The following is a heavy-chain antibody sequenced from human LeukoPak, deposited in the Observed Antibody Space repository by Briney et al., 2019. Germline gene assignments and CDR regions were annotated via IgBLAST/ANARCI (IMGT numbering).Heavy chain of an antibody. CDR1: GYTFTGYY. J-gene: IGHJ4*02. D-gene: IGHD3-22*01. CDR3: AREFYDSSGYYGY. Sequence: GASVKVSCKASGYTFTGYYMHWVRQAPGQGLEWMGWINPNSGGTNYAQKFQGRVTMTRDTSISTAYMELSRLRSDDTAVYYCAREFYDSSGYYGYWGQGTLVTVSS. V-gene: IGHV1-2*02. CDR2: INPNSGGT.